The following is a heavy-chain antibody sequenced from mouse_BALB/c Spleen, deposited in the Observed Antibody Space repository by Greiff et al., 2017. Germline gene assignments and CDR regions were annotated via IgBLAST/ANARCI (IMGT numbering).Heavy chain of an antibody. J-gene: IGHJ3*01. CDR2: ISSGGSYT. V-gene: IGHV5-9-4*01. CDR3: ARVESAY. Sequence: EVKLVESGGGLVKPGGSLKLSCAASGFTFSSDAMSWVRQSPEKRLEWVAEISSGGSYTYYPDTVTGRFTISRDNAKNTLYLEMSSLRSEDTAMYYCARVESAYWGQGTLVTVSA. CDR1: GFTFSSDA.